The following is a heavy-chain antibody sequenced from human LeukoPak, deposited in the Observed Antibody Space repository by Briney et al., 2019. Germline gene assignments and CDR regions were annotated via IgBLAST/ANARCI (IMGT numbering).Heavy chain of an antibody. CDR3: ARVRSSGWWTDYYYYYMDV. CDR1: GFTFSSYW. Sequence: GGSLRLSCAASGFTFSSYWMSWVRQAPGKGLEWVANIKQDGSEKYYVDSVKGRFTISRDNAKNSLYLQMNSLRAEDTAVYYCARVRSSGWWTDYYYYYMDVWGKGTTVTVSS. D-gene: IGHD6-19*01. J-gene: IGHJ6*03. V-gene: IGHV3-7*01. CDR2: IKQDGSEK.